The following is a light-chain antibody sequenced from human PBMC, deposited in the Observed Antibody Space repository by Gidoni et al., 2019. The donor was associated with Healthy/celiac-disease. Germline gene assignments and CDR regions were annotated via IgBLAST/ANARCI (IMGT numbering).Light chain of an antibody. CDR2: WAS. J-gene: IGKJ3*01. Sequence: DIVMTQSPDSLAVSLCERANINCKSSQSVLYSSNNKNYLAWYQQKPGQPPKLLIYWASTRESGVPDRFSGSGSGTDFTLTISSLQAEDVAVYYCQQYYSTPPTFGPGTKVDIK. CDR1: QSVLYSSNNKNY. V-gene: IGKV4-1*01. CDR3: QQYYSTPPT.